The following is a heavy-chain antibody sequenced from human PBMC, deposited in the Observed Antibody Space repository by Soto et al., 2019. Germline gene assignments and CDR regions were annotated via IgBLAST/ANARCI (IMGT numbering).Heavy chain of an antibody. CDR3: VRDVGGSGWFAP. CDR1: GISIDNYY. V-gene: IGHV4-4*07. Sequence: SETLSLTCTVSGISIDNYYCSWIRQSAGKGLEWIGRIYSSGTTSYNPSLKSRVTMSVDMSKSQFSLNVRSVTAADTAVYYCVRDVGGSGWFAPWGQGTLVTVSS. CDR2: IYSSGTT. J-gene: IGHJ5*02.